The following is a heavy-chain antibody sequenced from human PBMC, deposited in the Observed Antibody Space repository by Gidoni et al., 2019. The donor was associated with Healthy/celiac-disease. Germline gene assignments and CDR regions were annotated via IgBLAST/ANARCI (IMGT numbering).Heavy chain of an antibody. V-gene: IGHV3-33*01. CDR2: IWYDGSNK. CDR3: ARSGSGWSEAYFDY. CDR1: GFTFSSYG. J-gene: IGHJ4*02. Sequence: QVQLVESGGGVVQPGRSLRLSCAASGFTFSSYGMHWVRQAPGKGLEWVAVIWYDGSNKYYADSVKGRFTISRDNSKNTLYLQMNSLRAEDTAVYYCARSGSGWSEAYFDYWGQGTLVTVSS. D-gene: IGHD6-19*01.